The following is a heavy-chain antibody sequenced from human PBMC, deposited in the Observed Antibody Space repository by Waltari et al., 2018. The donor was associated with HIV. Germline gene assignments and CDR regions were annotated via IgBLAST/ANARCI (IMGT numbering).Heavy chain of an antibody. V-gene: IGHV4-39*02. D-gene: IGHD3-22*01. CDR1: GGSITSSSYY. Sequence: QLQLQESGPGLVKPSETLSLTCTVSGGSITSSSYYWGWIRQPPGKGLEWIGNIYYSGSAYHNSSLKSRVTISVDMSKNQFSLKLNSVTAADTAVYYCARDRYYYARTGSPDYWGQGTLVTVSS. J-gene: IGHJ4*02. CDR2: IYYSGSA. CDR3: ARDRYYYARTGSPDY.